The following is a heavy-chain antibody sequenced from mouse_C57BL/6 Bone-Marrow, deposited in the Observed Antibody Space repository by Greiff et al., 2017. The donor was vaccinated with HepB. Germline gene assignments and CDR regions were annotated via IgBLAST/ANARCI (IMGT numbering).Heavy chain of an antibody. CDR2: ISYSGST. J-gene: IGHJ1*03. D-gene: IGHD4-1*01. CDR1: GYSITSDY. Sequence: VQLKKSGPGLAKPSQTLSLTCSVTGYSITSDYWNWIRKFPGNKLEYMGYISYSGSTYYNPSLKSRISITRDTSKNQYYLQLNSVTTEDTATYYCARKGTGTVRYWYFDVWGTGTTVTVSS. CDR3: ARKGTGTVRYWYFDV. V-gene: IGHV3-8*01.